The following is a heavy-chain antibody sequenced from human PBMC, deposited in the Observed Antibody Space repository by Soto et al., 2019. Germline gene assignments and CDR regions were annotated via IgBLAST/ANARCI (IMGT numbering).Heavy chain of an antibody. CDR2: INHSGST. D-gene: IGHD6-13*01. V-gene: IGHV4-34*01. CDR1: GGSFSGYY. Sequence: SETLSLTCAVYGGSFSGYYWSWIRQPPGKGLEWIGEINHSGSTNYNPSLKSRVTISVDTSKNQFSLKLSSVTAADTAVYYCASVRNSRDSSSWDWYFDLWGRGTLVTVSS. CDR3: ASVRNSRDSSSWDWYFDL. J-gene: IGHJ2*01.